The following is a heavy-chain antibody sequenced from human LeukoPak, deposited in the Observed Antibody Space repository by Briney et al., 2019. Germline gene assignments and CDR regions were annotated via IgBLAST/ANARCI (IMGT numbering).Heavy chain of an antibody. J-gene: IGHJ4*02. V-gene: IGHV3-23*01. D-gene: IGHD3-10*01. CDR2: TSGSGGNP. Sequence: GGSLRLSCAASGFAFSSYAMSWVRQAPGKGLEWVSVTSGSGGNPYYADSVKGRFTISRDSAKNTEYLHMNSLRAEATALYYCGKETGIILVRGAVDYWGQGTLVTVSS. CDR1: GFAFSSYA. CDR3: GKETGIILVRGAVDY.